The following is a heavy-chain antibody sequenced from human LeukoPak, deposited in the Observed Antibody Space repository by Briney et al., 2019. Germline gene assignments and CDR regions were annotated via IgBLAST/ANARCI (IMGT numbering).Heavy chain of an antibody. D-gene: IGHD2-15*01. J-gene: IGHJ6*03. CDR3: ARGAEDIVVVVAATLPVYYMDV. CDR2: IIPIFGTA. Sequence: PVKVSCKASGGTFSSYAISWVRQAPGQGLEWMGGIIPIFGTANYAQKFQGRVTITADESTSTAYMELSSLRSEDTAVYYCARGAEDIVVVVAATLPVYYMDVWGKGTTVTVSS. V-gene: IGHV1-69*13. CDR1: GGTFSSYA.